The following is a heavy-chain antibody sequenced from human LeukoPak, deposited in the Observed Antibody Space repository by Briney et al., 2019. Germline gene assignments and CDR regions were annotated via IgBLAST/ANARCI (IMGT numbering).Heavy chain of an antibody. Sequence: WVRQAPGKGLEWIGSIYYSGSTYYNPSLKSRVTISVDTSKNQFSLKLSSVTAADTAVYYCARGVEMATILVGLWGQGTLVTVSS. CDR3: ARGVEMATILVGL. J-gene: IGHJ4*02. CDR2: IYYSGST. V-gene: IGHV4-39*07. D-gene: IGHD5-24*01.